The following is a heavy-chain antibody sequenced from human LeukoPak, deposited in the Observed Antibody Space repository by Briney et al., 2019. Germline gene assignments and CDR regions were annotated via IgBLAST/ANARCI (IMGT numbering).Heavy chain of an antibody. J-gene: IGHJ4*02. CDR3: ARNLEAANTYYFDY. D-gene: IGHD6-13*01. V-gene: IGHV3-66*01. CDR1: GFTVSSSY. CDR2: ISSAPTT. Sequence: PGGSLRLSCAASGFTVSSSYMSWVRQAPGKGLEWVSIISSAPTTYYADSVKGTYTITRDNTKNTVYLQVNSPRTEDTTVDYCARNLEAANTYYFDYWGQGTMVTASS.